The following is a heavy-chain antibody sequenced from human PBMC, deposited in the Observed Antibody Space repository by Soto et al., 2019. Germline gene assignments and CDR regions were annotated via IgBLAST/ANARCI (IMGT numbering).Heavy chain of an antibody. CDR3: AKADPAADGSDY. D-gene: IGHD6-13*01. CDR2: MSGSGGST. Sequence: PGGSLRLSCAAARFTFSSYGMSWVRQAPGKGLEWVSAMSGSGGSTYYADSVKGRFTISRDNSKNTLYLQMNSLRAEDTAVYYCAKADPAADGSDYWGRGSRLTVSS. J-gene: IGHJ4*02. CDR1: RFTFSSYG. V-gene: IGHV3-23*01.